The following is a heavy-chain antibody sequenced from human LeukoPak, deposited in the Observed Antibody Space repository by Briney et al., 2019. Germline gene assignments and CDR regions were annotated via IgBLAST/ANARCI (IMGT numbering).Heavy chain of an antibody. CDR1: GVSISSSNSY. CDR2: IYHSGST. D-gene: IGHD2-8*01. Sequence: SETLSLTCTVSGVSISSSNSYWGWIRQPPGKGLEWIGSIYHSGSTYYNPSLKSRVTISVDTSKNQFSLKLSSVTAADTAVYYCASTLYAINPGSGYWGQGTLVTVSS. V-gene: IGHV4-39*07. J-gene: IGHJ4*02. CDR3: ASTLYAINPGSGY.